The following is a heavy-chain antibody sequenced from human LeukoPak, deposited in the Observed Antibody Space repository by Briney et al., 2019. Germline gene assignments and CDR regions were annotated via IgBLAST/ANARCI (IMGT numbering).Heavy chain of an antibody. J-gene: IGHJ4*02. CDR1: GFTFSSYA. D-gene: IGHD3-3*02. CDR2: ISGSGGST. Sequence: GGSLRVSCAASGFTFSSYAMSWVRQAPGKGLEWVSAISGSGGSTYYADSVRGRFTISRDNTKNTLYLQMNSLRAEDTPVYYCARQLAGLAPPGFIDSWGQGTLVTVSS. V-gene: IGHV3-23*01. CDR3: ARQLAGLAPPGFIDS.